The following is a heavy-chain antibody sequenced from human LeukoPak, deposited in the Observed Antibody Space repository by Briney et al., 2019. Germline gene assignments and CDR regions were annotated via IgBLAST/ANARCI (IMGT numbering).Heavy chain of an antibody. D-gene: IGHD3-22*01. CDR3: ARALPGYYDSSGYSYYYYYMDV. Sequence: SETLSLTCTVSGGSVSSGSYYWSWIRQPPGKGLEWIGYIYYSGSTNYNPSLKSRVTISVDTSKNQFSLKRSSVPAAAPAVYYCARALPGYYDSSGYSYYYYYMDVWGKGTTVPVSS. V-gene: IGHV4-61*01. J-gene: IGHJ6*03. CDR1: GGSVSSGSYY. CDR2: IYYSGST.